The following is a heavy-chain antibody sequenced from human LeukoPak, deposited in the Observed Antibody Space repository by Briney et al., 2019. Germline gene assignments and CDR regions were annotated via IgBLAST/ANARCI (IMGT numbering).Heavy chain of an antibody. CDR1: AGSFSGYY. CDR3: ARSRSGGSCCPFDP. J-gene: IGHJ5*02. Sequence: PSETLSLTCAVYAGSFSGYYWSWIRQPPGKGLEWIGEINHSGSTNYNPSLKSRVTISVDTSKNQFSLKLSSVTAADTAVYYCARSRSGGSCCPFDPWGQGTLVTVSS. CDR2: INHSGST. D-gene: IGHD2-15*01. V-gene: IGHV4-34*01.